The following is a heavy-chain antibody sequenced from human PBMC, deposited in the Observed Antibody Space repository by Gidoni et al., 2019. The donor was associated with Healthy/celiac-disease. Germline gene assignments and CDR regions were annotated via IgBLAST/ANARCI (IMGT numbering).Heavy chain of an antibody. V-gene: IGHV3-21*01. J-gene: IGHJ4*02. Sequence: EVQLVESGGGLVKPGGSLRLSCAASGFPFSSYSMNWVRQAPGKGLEWVSSISSSSSYIYYADSVKGRFTISRDNAKNSLYLQMNSLRAEDTAVYYCARGRDVLTRPDAVDYWGQGTLVTVSS. CDR3: ARGRDVLTRPDAVDY. CDR1: GFPFSSYS. CDR2: ISSSSSYI. D-gene: IGHD2-15*01.